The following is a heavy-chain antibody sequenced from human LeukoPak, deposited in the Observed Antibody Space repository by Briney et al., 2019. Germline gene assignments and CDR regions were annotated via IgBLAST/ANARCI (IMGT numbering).Heavy chain of an antibody. CDR2: IYYSGST. CDR1: GGSISSYY. CDR3: ARHATNYYYDSSLLY. D-gene: IGHD3-22*01. Sequence: SETLSLTCTVSGGSISSYYWSWIRQPPGKGLEWIGYIYYSGSTNYNPSLKSRVTISVDTSKNQFSLKLSSVTAADTAVYYCARHATNYYYDSSLLYWGQGTLVTVSS. V-gene: IGHV4-59*08. J-gene: IGHJ4*02.